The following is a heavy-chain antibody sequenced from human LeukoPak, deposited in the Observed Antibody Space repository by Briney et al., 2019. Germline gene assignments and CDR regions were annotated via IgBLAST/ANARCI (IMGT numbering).Heavy chain of an antibody. V-gene: IGHV1-69*05. Sequence: SVKVSCKASGGTFSSYAISWVRQAPGQGLEWMGGIIPIFGTANYAQKFQGRVTITTDESTSTAYMELSSLRSEDTAVYYCARVAYYDILTGYLNWFDPWGQGTLVTVYS. D-gene: IGHD3-9*01. CDR3: ARVAYYDILTGYLNWFDP. CDR2: IIPIFGTA. CDR1: GGTFSSYA. J-gene: IGHJ5*02.